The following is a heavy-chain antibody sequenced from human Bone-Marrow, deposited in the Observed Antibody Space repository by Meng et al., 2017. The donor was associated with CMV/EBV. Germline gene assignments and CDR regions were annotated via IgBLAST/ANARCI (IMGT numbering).Heavy chain of an antibody. D-gene: IGHD6-19*01. J-gene: IGHJ4*02. CDR1: GFTFSSYA. CDR3: AKDPSIAVAHFDY. V-gene: IGHV3-23*01. CDR2: ISGSGGST. Sequence: GESLKISCAASGFTFSSYAMSWVRQAPGKGLEWVSAISGSGGSTYYADSVKGRFTISRDNSKNTLYLQMNSLRAEDTAVYYCAKDPSIAVAHFDYWGQGTLVTVSS.